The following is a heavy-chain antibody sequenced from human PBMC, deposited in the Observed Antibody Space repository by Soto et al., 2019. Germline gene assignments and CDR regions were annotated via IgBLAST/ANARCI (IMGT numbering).Heavy chain of an antibody. CDR3: ARGVIVVVPAATHSNYYYYYYMDV. CDR1: GGSISSYY. J-gene: IGHJ6*03. D-gene: IGHD2-2*01. Sequence: SETLSLTCTVSGGSISSYYWSWIRQPPGKGLEWIGYIYYSGSTNYNPSLKSRVTISVDTSKNQFSLKLSSVTAADTAVYYCARGVIVVVPAATHSNYYYYYYMDVWGKGTTVTVSS. V-gene: IGHV4-59*01. CDR2: IYYSGST.